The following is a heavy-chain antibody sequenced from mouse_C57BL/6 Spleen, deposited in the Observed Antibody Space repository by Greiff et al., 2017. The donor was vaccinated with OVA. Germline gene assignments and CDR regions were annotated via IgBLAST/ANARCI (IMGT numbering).Heavy chain of an antibody. CDR2: ISSGSSTI. V-gene: IGHV5-17*01. Sequence: EVMLVESGGGLVKPGGSLKLSCAASGFTFSDYGMHWVRQAPEKGLEWVAYISSGSSTIYYADTVKGRFTISRDNAKNTLFLQMTSLRSEDTAMYYCARGDYYGNYFDYWGQGTTLTVSS. D-gene: IGHD2-1*01. J-gene: IGHJ2*01. CDR3: ARGDYYGNYFDY. CDR1: GFTFSDYG.